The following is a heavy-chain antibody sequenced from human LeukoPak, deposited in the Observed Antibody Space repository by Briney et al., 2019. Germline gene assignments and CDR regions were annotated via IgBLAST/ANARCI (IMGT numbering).Heavy chain of an antibody. CDR2: IRFEGSGK. J-gene: IGHJ4*02. V-gene: IGHV3-30*02. Sequence: PGGSLRLSCAASGFTFSSYGMHWVRQAPGKGLEWVAFIRFEGSGKYYADSVKGRFTISRDNFENTLYLEMTSLRPEDTALYYCAKDLIRDVWFGESWGQGTLVTVSS. D-gene: IGHD3-10*01. CDR3: AKDLIRDVWFGES. CDR1: GFTFSSYG.